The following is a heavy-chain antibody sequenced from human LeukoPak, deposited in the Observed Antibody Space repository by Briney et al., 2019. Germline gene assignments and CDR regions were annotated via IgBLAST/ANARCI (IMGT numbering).Heavy chain of an antibody. CDR3: ARAMTQDGSSWYFDY. J-gene: IGHJ4*02. CDR2: VSGSGGTT. Sequence: PGGSLRLSCAASGFTFSSYAMNWVRQAPGKGLEWVSTVSGSGGTTYYADSVKGRFTISRENAKNSLYLQMNSLRAGDTAMYYCARAMTQDGSSWYFDYWGQGTLVTVSS. V-gene: IGHV3-23*01. CDR1: GFTFSSYA. D-gene: IGHD6-13*01.